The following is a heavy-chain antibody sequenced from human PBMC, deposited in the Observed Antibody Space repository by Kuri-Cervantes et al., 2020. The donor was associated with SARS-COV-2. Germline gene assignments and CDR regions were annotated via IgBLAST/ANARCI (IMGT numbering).Heavy chain of an antibody. CDR2: IDPRDSYT. V-gene: IGHV5-10-1*01. CDR3: ARLRSGYCSSISCSNNWFDP. J-gene: IGHJ5*02. D-gene: IGHD2-2*01. CDR1: GYSFSNYW. Sequence: GESLKISCKGSGYSFSNYWITWVRQMPGKGLEWMGRIDPRDSYTRYSPSFQGHVTISTDRSINTAYLQWSSLKASDTAIYYCARLRSGYCSSISCSNNWFDPWGQGTLVTVSS.